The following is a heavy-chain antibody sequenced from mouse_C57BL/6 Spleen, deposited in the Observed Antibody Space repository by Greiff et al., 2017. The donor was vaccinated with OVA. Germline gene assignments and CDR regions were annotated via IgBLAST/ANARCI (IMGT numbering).Heavy chain of an antibody. Sequence: EVQLQQSGPELVKPGASVKMSCKASGYTFTDYNMHWVKQSHGKSLEWIGYINPNNGGTSYNQKFKGKATLTVNKSSSTAYMELRSLTSEDSAVYYCARWPPCITTVVDYWGQGTTLTVSS. D-gene: IGHD1-1*01. CDR3: ARWPPCITTVVDY. V-gene: IGHV1-22*01. CDR1: GYTFTDYN. J-gene: IGHJ2*01. CDR2: INPNNGGT.